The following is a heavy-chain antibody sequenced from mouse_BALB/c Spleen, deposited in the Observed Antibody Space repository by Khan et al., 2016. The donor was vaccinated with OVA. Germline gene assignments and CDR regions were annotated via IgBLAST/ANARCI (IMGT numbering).Heavy chain of an antibody. CDR1: DYSITSDYA. V-gene: IGHV3-2*02. D-gene: IGHD2-3*01. CDR3: ARDGSRYNYAMDY. CDR2: INYSGST. Sequence: EVQLQESGPGLVNPSQSLSLTCTVTDYSITSDYAWNWIRQFPGNKLEWMGYINYSGSTNYNPALKSRISITRDTSKNQFFLQLNSVTTEDTATYYCARDGSRYNYAMDYWGQGTSVTVSS. J-gene: IGHJ4*01.